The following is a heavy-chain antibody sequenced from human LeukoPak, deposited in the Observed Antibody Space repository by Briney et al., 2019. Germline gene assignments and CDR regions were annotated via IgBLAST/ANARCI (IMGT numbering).Heavy chain of an antibody. Sequence: SETLSLTCTVSGGSISSYYWSWIRQPPGKGLEWIGYIYYSGSTNYNPSLKSRATISVDTSKNQFSLKLSSVTAADTAVYYCARYRVAVAGTSFGAFASYYYYGMDVWGQGTTVTVSS. CDR3: ARYRVAVAGTSFGAFASYYYYGMDV. CDR1: GGSISSYY. D-gene: IGHD6-19*01. V-gene: IGHV4-59*01. CDR2: IYYSGST. J-gene: IGHJ6*02.